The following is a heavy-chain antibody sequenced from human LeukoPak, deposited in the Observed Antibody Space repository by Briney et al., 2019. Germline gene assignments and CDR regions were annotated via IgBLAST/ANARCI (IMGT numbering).Heavy chain of an antibody. CDR2: VSHDGRVK. CDR1: GFIFSNYG. Sequence: PGRSLRLSCAASGFIFSNYGMHWVRQAPGTGLEWVAVVSHDGRVKFYADSVKGRFTISRDNAKNSLYLQMNSLRDEDSAVYYCARDQGIFDYWGQGTLVTVSS. CDR3: ARDQGIFDY. V-gene: IGHV3-30*03. J-gene: IGHJ4*02.